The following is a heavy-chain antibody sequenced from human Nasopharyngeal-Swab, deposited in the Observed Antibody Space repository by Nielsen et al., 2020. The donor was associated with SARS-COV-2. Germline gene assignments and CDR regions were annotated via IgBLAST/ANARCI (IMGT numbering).Heavy chain of an antibody. V-gene: IGHV4-34*01. CDR3: ARRAVLRYPWPTKMGNAFDI. CDR1: GGSFSGYY. Sequence: SETLSLTCAVYGGSFSGYYWSWIRQPPGKGLEWIGETNHSGSTNYNPSLKSRVTISVDTSKNQFSLKLSSVTAADTAVYYCARRAVLRYPWPTKMGNAFDIWGQGTMVTVSS. J-gene: IGHJ3*02. CDR2: TNHSGST. D-gene: IGHD3-9*01.